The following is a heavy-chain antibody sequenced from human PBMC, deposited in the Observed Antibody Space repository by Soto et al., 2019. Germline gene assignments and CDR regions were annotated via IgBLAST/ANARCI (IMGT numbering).Heavy chain of an antibody. V-gene: IGHV3-64*01. D-gene: IGHD6-6*01. J-gene: IGHJ4*02. Sequence: GGSLRLSCAASGFTFSSYAMHWVRQAPGKGLEYVSAISSNGGSTYYANSVKGRFTISRDNSKNTLYLQMNSLRAEDTAVYYCAKDASSSIAALYVGFFDYWGQGTLVTVSS. CDR1: GFTFSSYA. CDR3: AKDASSSIAALYVGFFDY. CDR2: ISSNGGST.